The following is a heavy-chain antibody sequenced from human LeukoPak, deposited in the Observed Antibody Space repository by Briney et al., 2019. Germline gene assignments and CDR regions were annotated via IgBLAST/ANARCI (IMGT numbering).Heavy chain of an antibody. J-gene: IGHJ4*02. Sequence: ASVKVSCEASRYTFTSYYMHWVRQAPGQGLEWMGIINPSGGSTSYAQEFQGRVTMTRDTSTSTVYMELSSLRSEDTAMYYCARAAAAAVDYWGQGTLVTVSS. V-gene: IGHV1-46*01. CDR3: ARAAAAAVDY. D-gene: IGHD6-13*01. CDR2: INPSGGST. CDR1: RYTFTSYY.